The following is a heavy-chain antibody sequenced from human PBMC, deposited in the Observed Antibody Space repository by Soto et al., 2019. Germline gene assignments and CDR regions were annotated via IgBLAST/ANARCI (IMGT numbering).Heavy chain of an antibody. CDR2: INHSGST. Sequence: KPXETLSLTCAVYGGSFSGYYWSWIRQPPGKGLEWIGEINHSGSTNYNPSLKSRVTISVDTSMNQFSLNLDSVTAVDSAVYYCVRGGYVHAFDYWGQGALVTVSS. CDR1: GGSFSGYY. CDR3: VRGGYVHAFDY. V-gene: IGHV4-34*01. J-gene: IGHJ4*02. D-gene: IGHD5-12*01.